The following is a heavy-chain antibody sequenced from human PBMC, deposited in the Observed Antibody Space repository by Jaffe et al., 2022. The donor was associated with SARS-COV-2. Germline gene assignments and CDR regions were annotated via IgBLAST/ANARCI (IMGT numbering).Heavy chain of an antibody. D-gene: IGHD2-2*01. V-gene: IGHV3-7*01. CDR3: ARAIIVVDYGVHYGMDV. J-gene: IGHJ6*02. CDR2: IKQDGSEK. Sequence: EVQLVESGGGLVQPGGSLRLSCAASGFTFSSYWMSWVRQAPGKGLEWVANIKQDGSEKYYVDSVKGRFTISRDNAKNSLYLQMNSLRAEDTAVYYCARAIIVVDYGVHYGMDVWGQGTTVTVSS. CDR1: GFTFSSYW.